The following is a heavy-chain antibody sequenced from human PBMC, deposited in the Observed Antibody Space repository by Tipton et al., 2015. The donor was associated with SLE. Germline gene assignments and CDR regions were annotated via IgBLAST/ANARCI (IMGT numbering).Heavy chain of an antibody. CDR1: GGSVNGHY. CDR3: ARAPLFGVVTVRGPFDY. D-gene: IGHD3-3*01. Sequence: TLSLTCTVSGGSVNGHYWNWIRQAPGKGLEWIGYIYYKGSTDYKSSLKSRLTISIDTSKNQVSLKLTSVTAADTAVYYCARAPLFGVVTVRGPFDYWGQGTLATVSS. J-gene: IGHJ4*02. V-gene: IGHV4-59*02. CDR2: IYYKGST.